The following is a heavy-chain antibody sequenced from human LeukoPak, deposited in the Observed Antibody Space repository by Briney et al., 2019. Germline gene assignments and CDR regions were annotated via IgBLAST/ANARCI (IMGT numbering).Heavy chain of an antibody. D-gene: IGHD2-2*01. CDR2: IIPIFGTA. V-gene: IGHV1-69*01. J-gene: IGHJ4*02. Sequence: SVKVSCKASGGTFSSYAISWVRQAPGRGLEWMGGIIPIFGTANYAQKFQGRVTITADESTSTAYMELSSLRSEDTAVYYCARGYCSSTSCYPITIHSHWGQGTLVTVSS. CDR3: ARGYCSSTSCYPITIHSH. CDR1: GGTFSSYA.